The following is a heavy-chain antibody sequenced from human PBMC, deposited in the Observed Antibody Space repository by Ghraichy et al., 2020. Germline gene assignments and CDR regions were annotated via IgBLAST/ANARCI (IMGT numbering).Heavy chain of an antibody. D-gene: IGHD2-2*01. CDR3: ANEPTYYSSTTCHSY. J-gene: IGHJ4*02. CDR2: ISDSDANT. CDR1: GFAFSSYA. V-gene: IGHV3-23*01. Sequence: GGSLRLSCAASGFAFSSYAMSWVRQAPGKGLEWVSAISDSDANTYYADSVKGRFTISRDNSKSTLYLQMNSLRAEDTAVYYCANEPTYYSSTTCHSYWGQGTLLTVSS.